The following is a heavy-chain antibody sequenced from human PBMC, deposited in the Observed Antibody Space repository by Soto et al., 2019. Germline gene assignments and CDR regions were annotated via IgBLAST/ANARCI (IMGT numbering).Heavy chain of an antibody. CDR2: ISGSGGST. CDR3: AKDRRYYYGMDV. V-gene: IGHV3-23*01. J-gene: IGHJ6*02. CDR1: GFTFSSYA. Sequence: EVQLLESGGGLVQPGGSLRLSGAASGFTFSSYAMSWVRQAPGKGLEWVSAISGSGGSTYYADSVKGRFTISRDNSKNTLYLQMNSLRAEDTAVYYCAKDRRYYYGMDVWGPGTTVTVSS.